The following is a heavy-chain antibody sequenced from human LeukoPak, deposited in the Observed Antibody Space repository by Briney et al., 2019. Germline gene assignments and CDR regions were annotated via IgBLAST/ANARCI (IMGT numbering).Heavy chain of an antibody. V-gene: IGHV3-23*01. J-gene: IGHJ3*02. CDR1: GFTFSSYA. D-gene: IGHD6-19*01. CDR2: ISGSGGST. Sequence: PGGSLRLSCAASGFTFSSYAMSWVRQAPGKGLEWVSAISGSGGSTYYADSVKGRFTISRDNSKNTLYLQMNSLRAEDTAVYYCAKDRFYGYSSGNDAFDIWGQGTMVTVSS. CDR3: AKDRFYGYSSGNDAFDI.